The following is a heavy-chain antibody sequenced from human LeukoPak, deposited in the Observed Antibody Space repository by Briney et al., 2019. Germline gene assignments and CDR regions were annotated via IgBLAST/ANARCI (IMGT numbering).Heavy chain of an antibody. CDR1: GFTFSSYA. D-gene: IGHD3-3*01. CDR2: ISGSGGST. Sequence: GGSLRLSCAASGFTFSSYAMSRVRQAPGKGLEWVSAISGSGGSTYYADSVKGRFTISRDNSKNTLYLQMNSLRAEDTAVYYCAKSRSTIFGVVRSWFDPWGQGTLVTVSS. J-gene: IGHJ5*02. CDR3: AKSRSTIFGVVRSWFDP. V-gene: IGHV3-23*01.